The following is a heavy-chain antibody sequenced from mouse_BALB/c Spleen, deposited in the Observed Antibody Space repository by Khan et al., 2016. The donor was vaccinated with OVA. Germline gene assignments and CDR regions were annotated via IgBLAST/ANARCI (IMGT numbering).Heavy chain of an antibody. CDR2: ITYSGST. D-gene: IGHD3-3*01. CDR3: VRGRTY. V-gene: IGHV3-2*02. CDR1: GYSITSDYA. Sequence: EVQLQESGPGLVKPSQSLSLTCTVTGYSITSDYAWNWIRQFPGNKLEWMGYITYSGSTSSIPSLKSRISITRDTSKNQFFLQLNSVTSEDTATYYCVRGRTYWGQGTLVTVSA. J-gene: IGHJ3*01.